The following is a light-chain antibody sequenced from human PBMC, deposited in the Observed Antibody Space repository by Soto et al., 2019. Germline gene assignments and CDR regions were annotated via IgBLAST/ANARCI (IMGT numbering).Light chain of an antibody. CDR3: QQYGGSPLVT. CDR2: GAS. V-gene: IGKV3-20*01. J-gene: IGKJ4*01. CDR1: QSVTNNY. Sequence: EVVLTQSPGTLSLSPGERATLSCRASQSVTNNYLAWYQQKPGQAPRLLIYGASTRATGIPDRFSGSGSGTDFTLTVSRLETEDSAVYYCQQYGGSPLVTFGGGTKVEIK.